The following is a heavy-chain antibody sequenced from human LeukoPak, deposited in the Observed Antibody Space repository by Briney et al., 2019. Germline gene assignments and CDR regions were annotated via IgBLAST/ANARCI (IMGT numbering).Heavy chain of an antibody. CDR2: IYHTGST. Sequence: SQTLSLTCTVSGGSISGSGYYWSWIRQPPGKDLEWIGYIYHTGSTYYNPSLASRVTISVDRSKNQFSLRLTSVTAADTAVSYCARGGVGPTTNWFDPWGQGTLVTVSS. J-gene: IGHJ5*02. CDR1: GGSISGSGYY. CDR3: ARGGVGPTTNWFDP. V-gene: IGHV4-30-2*01. D-gene: IGHD1-26*01.